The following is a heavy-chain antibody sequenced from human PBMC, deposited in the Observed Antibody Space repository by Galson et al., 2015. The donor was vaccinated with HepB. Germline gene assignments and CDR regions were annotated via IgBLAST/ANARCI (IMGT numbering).Heavy chain of an antibody. Sequence: SLRLSCAASGFTFRSHWMHWVRQAPGKGPVWVSRINRDGSSTNYADSVKGRFTISRDNAKNTLYLQMSSLRAEDTAVYYCGRGIEVVPDASGMDVWGQGTLVTVSS. CDR2: INRDGSST. D-gene: IGHD2-2*01. CDR1: GFTFRSHW. CDR3: GRGIEVVPDASGMDV. V-gene: IGHV3-74*01. J-gene: IGHJ4*02.